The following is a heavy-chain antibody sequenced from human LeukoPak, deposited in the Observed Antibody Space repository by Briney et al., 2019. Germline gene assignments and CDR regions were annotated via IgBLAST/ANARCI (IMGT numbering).Heavy chain of an antibody. J-gene: IGHJ6*04. CDR2: IYYSGST. CDR1: GGSISSSSYY. CDR3: ARDRSLDV. V-gene: IGHV4-39*07. Sequence: PSETLSLTCTVSGGSISSSSYYWGWIRQPPGKGLEWIGSIYYSGSTYYNPSLKSRVTISVDTSKNQFSLKLSSVTAADTAVYYCARDRSLDVWGKGITVTVSS.